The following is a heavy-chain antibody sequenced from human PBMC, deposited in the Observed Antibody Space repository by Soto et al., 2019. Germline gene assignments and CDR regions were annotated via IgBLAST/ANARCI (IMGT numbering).Heavy chain of an antibody. CDR2: ISGSGGST. CDR3: AKDVLGDYGPY. D-gene: IGHD4-17*01. Sequence: HPGGSLRLSCAASGFTFSSYAMSWVRQASGKGLEWVSAISGSGGSTYYADSVKGRFTISRDNSKNTLYLQMNSLRAEDTAVYYCAKDVLGDYGPYWGQGTLVTVSS. CDR1: GFTFSSYA. V-gene: IGHV3-23*01. J-gene: IGHJ4*02.